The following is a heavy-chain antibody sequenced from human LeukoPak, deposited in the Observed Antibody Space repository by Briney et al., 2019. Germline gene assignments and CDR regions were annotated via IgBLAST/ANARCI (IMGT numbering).Heavy chain of an antibody. D-gene: IGHD2-15*01. V-gene: IGHV4-30-4*01. J-gene: IGHJ4*02. CDR1: GDSITIGDYY. Sequence: SQTLSLTCSVSGDSITIGDYYWGWIRQPPGKGLEWIGYISYSGSTYYNPSLKSRVTISVDTSKNQFSLKLNSVTAADTAVYYCAKQAVEGWYLGQFDYWGQGTLVTVSS. CDR3: AKQAVEGWYLGQFDY. CDR2: ISYSGST.